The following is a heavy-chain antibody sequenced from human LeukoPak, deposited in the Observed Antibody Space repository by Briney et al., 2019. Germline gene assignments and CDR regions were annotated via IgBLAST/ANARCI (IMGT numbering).Heavy chain of an antibody. Sequence: PGGSLRLSCAASGFTFSSQSMNWVRQAPGKGLEWVSSISSSGSHVYYPDSLKGRFTISRDNAKNSLYLQMDGLRAEDTAVYYCTREAPGNIEGDYWGQGTLVTVPS. CDR1: GFTFSSQS. V-gene: IGHV3-21*01. CDR3: TREAPGNIEGDY. CDR2: ISSSGSHV. D-gene: IGHD2/OR15-2a*01. J-gene: IGHJ4*02.